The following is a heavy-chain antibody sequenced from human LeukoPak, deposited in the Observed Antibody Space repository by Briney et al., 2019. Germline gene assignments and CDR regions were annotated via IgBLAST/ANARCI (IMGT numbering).Heavy chain of an antibody. CDR2: IGGRRGDT. Sequence: GGSLRLSCIASGFTYNTYTMNWVRQAPGKGPEWVSSIGGRRGDTYYADPVKGRFTISRDNSKNTLYLQMNSLRAEDTAVYYCARDRRDFWSGYHDYWGQGTLVTVSS. D-gene: IGHD3-3*01. J-gene: IGHJ4*02. CDR3: ARDRRDFWSGYHDY. CDR1: GFTYNTYT. V-gene: IGHV3-23*01.